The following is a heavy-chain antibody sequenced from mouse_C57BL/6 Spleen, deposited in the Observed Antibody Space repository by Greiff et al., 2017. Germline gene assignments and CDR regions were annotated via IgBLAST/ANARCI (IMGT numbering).Heavy chain of an antibody. CDR3: ARVYYDYRGYAMDY. CDR2: ISDGGSYT. D-gene: IGHD2-4*01. J-gene: IGHJ4*01. V-gene: IGHV5-4*03. CDR1: GFTFSSYA. Sequence: DVMLVESGGGLVKPGGSLKLSCAASGFTFSSYAMSWVRQTPEKRLEWVATISDGGSYTYYPDNVKGRFTISRDNAKNNLYLQMSHLKSEDTAMYYCARVYYDYRGYAMDYWGQGTSVTVSS.